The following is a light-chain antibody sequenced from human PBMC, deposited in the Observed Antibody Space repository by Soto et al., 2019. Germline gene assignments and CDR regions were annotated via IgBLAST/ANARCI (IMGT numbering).Light chain of an antibody. CDR2: AAS. J-gene: IGKJ1*01. CDR3: QQSYSTPLG. V-gene: IGKV1-39*01. CDR1: QSISSY. Sequence: DIQVTPSPSSLSASVGDRVTITCRASQSISSYLNWYQHKPGKTPKLLIYAASSLQSGVPARFSGSGSGTDFTLTISSLQPEDFATYYCQQSYSTPLGFGQGTKV.